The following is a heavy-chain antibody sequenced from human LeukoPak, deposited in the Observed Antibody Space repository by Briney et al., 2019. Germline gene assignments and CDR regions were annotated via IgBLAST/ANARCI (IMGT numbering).Heavy chain of an antibody. J-gene: IGHJ4*02. CDR3: ARGASYPGR. V-gene: IGHV3-23*01. Sequence: GGSLRLSCAASGFTFSNYAMSWVRQAPGKGLEWVSTISGSGSNIYYADSVKGRFTISRDNSKNTLYLQMNSLRAEDTAVYYCARGASYPGRWGQGTLVTVSS. CDR1: GFTFSNYA. D-gene: IGHD1-26*01. CDR2: ISGSGSNI.